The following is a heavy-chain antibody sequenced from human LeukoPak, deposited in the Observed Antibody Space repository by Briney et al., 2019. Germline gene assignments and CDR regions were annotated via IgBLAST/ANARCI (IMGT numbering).Heavy chain of an antibody. CDR3: ARDPDSSGYSTFQH. Sequence: PGGSLRLSCAASGFTFSSHWMHWVRQAPGKGLVWVSRIKSDGSSTSYAGSVKGRFTISRDNAKNTLYLQMNSLGAEDTAVYYCARDPDSSGYSTFQHWGQSTLVTVSS. CDR2: IKSDGSST. D-gene: IGHD3-22*01. CDR1: GFTFSSHW. V-gene: IGHV3-74*01. J-gene: IGHJ1*01.